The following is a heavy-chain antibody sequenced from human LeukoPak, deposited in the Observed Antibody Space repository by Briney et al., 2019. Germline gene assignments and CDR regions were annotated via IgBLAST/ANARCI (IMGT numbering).Heavy chain of an antibody. J-gene: IGHJ4*02. CDR1: GFTFSSYG. CDR2: IWYDGSNK. D-gene: IGHD3-10*01. CDR3: ARGLGELFSSFDY. V-gene: IGHV3-33*08. Sequence: GGSLRLSCAASGFTFSSYGMHWVRQAPGKGLEWVAVIWYDGSNKYYADSVKGRFTISRDNSKNTLYLQMNSLRAEDTAVYYCARGLGELFSSFDYWGQGTLVTVSS.